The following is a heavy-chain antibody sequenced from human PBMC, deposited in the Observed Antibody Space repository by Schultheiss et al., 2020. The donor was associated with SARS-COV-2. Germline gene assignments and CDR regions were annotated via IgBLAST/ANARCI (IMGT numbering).Heavy chain of an antibody. Sequence: LRLSCAASGFTFSSNSMNWVRQAPGKGLEWIGEINHSGSTNYNPSLKSRVTISVDTSKNQFSLKLSSVTAADTAVYYCARASPQWLVQGWGQGTLVTVSS. D-gene: IGHD6-19*01. CDR1: GFTFSSNS. V-gene: IGHV4-34*09. J-gene: IGHJ4*02. CDR3: ARASPQWLVQG. CDR2: INHSGST.